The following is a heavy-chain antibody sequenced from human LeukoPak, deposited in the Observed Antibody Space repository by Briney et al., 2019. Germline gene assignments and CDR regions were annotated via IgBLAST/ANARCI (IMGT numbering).Heavy chain of an antibody. CDR3: ASFTMIVVRGWWFDP. J-gene: IGHJ5*02. V-gene: IGHV3-30-3*01. D-gene: IGHD3-22*01. Sequence: GGSLRLSCAASGFTFSSYAMHWVRQAPGKGLEWVAVISYDGSNKYYADSVKGRFTISRDNSKNTLYLQMNSLRAEDTAVYYCASFTMIVVRGWWFDPWGQGTLVTVSS. CDR2: ISYDGSNK. CDR1: GFTFSSYA.